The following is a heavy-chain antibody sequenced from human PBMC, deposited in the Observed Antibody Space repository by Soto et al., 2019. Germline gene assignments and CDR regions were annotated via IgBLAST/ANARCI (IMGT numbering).Heavy chain of an antibody. Sequence: SETLSLTCPVSGGALSISSYYWGWIRQPPGKGLEWIGSIYYSGSTYYNPSLKSRVTISVDTSKNQFSLKLSSVTAADTAVYYCARILVRSSSGDYYGMDVWGQGTTVTVSS. CDR2: IYYSGST. J-gene: IGHJ6*02. D-gene: IGHD6-6*01. V-gene: IGHV4-39*01. CDR3: ARILVRSSSGDYYGMDV. CDR1: GGALSISSYY.